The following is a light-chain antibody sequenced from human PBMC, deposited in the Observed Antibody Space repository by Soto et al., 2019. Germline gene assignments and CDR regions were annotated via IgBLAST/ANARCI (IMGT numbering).Light chain of an antibody. CDR1: QSINRW. CDR3: QQYINYPYT. J-gene: IGKJ4*01. Sequence: DIEMTQSPSTLSASVGDRATITCRASQSINRWLAWYQHKPGKAPTLLVYNAFTSESGVPARFSGSGSGADFTLTISSLETDDFEAYYCQQYINYPYTCGRGTNVEIK. CDR2: NAF. V-gene: IGKV1-5*01.